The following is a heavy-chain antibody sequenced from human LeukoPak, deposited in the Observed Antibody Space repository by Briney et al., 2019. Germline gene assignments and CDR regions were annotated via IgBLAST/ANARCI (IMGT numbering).Heavy chain of an antibody. J-gene: IGHJ4*02. CDR2: ISGDGGST. D-gene: IGHD6-19*01. V-gene: IGHV3-43*02. CDR3: AKGGSGWDVDY. Sequence: GGSLRLSCAASGFTFDDYAMHWVRQAPGKGLEWVSLISGDGGSTYYADSVKGRFTISRDNSKNSLDLQMNSLRTEDTGLYYCAKGGSGWDVDYWGQGTLVTVSS. CDR1: GFTFDDYA.